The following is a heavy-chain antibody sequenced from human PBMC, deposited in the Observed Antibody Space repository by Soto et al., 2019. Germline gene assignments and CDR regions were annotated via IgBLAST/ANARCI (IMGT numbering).Heavy chain of an antibody. V-gene: IGHV3-23*01. Sequence: PGGSLRLSCVASGFTFDNFAMAWVRQAPGKGLEWVSGVSGTAGGTYYADSVKGLFTISRDNSKNTLYLQMSSLRPEDSAVYYCAKEIVKHYYSSAGTYFDAWGRGPLVTVSS. CDR3: AKEIVKHYYSSAGTYFDA. D-gene: IGHD3-22*01. CDR1: GFTFDNFA. CDR2: VSGTAGGT. J-gene: IGHJ4*02.